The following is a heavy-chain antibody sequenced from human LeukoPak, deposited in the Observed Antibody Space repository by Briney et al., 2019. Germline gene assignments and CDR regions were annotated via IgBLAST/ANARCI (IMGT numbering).Heavy chain of an antibody. CDR1: GYTFTSYD. CDR2: MNPNSGNT. CDR3: ARAGAGSGSYPDYYYMDV. J-gene: IGHJ6*03. V-gene: IGHV1-8*01. D-gene: IGHD3-10*01. Sequence: ASVKVSCKASGYTFTSYDINWVRQATGQGLEWMGWMNPNSGNTGYAQKFQGRVTMTRNTSISTAYMELSSLRSEDTAVYYCARAGAGSGSYPDYYYMDVWGKGTTVTISS.